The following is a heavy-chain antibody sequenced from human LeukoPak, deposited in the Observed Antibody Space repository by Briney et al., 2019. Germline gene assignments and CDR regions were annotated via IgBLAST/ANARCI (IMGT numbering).Heavy chain of an antibody. V-gene: IGHV3-21*01. CDR2: ISSSSSYI. CDR3: ARDRRAAAAGLFDC. CDR1: GFTFSRTW. D-gene: IGHD6-13*01. Sequence: GGSLRLSCTVSGFTFSRTWMRWVRQAPGKGLVWVSSISSSSSYIYYADSVKGRITISRDNAKNSLYLQMNSLRAEDTAVYYCARDRRAAAAGLFDCWGQGTLVTVSS. J-gene: IGHJ4*02.